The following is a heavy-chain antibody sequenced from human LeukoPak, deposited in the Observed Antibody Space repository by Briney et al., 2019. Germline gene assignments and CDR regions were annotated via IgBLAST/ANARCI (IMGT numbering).Heavy chain of an antibody. V-gene: IGHV3-66*02. CDR2: IYSGGNT. CDR1: GFTFSSYW. Sequence: GGSLRLSCAASGFTFSSYWMSWVRQAPGKGLEWVSVIYSGGNTYYSDSVKGRFTISRDNSKNTLYLQMNSLRPEDTAMYYCAAWVVVTTTGWFDPWGQGTLVTVSS. CDR3: AAWVVVTTTGWFDP. J-gene: IGHJ5*02. D-gene: IGHD3-22*01.